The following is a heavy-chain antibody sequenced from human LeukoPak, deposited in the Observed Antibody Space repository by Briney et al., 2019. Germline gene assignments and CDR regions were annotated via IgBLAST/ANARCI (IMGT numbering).Heavy chain of an antibody. D-gene: IGHD1-26*01. CDR2: IKSRADGETT. Sequence: GGSLRLSCAGSGFTFSKVWMSWVRQAPGKGLEWVGRIKSRADGETTDYAAPVKGRFTISRDDSKNTLYLQMNSLRAEDTAVYYCAASRGLYYTAFDIWGQGTMVTVSS. J-gene: IGHJ3*02. V-gene: IGHV3-15*01. CDR3: AASRGLYYTAFDI. CDR1: GFTFSKVW.